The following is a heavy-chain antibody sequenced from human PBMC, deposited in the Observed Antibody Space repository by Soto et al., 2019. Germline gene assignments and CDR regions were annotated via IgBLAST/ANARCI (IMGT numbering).Heavy chain of an antibody. CDR3: ARVVWSDWYGRGV. D-gene: IGHD1-26*01. CDR2: IYHSVST. J-gene: IGHJ6*02. Sequence: QVQLQESGPGLVKPSGTLSLTCAVSGGSISSSNWWSWVRQPPGKGLEWIGEIYHSVSTNYNPSPXXRXXIPVAKSTNQFSPKLRSLPSAGTALSYCARVVWSDWYGRGVWGQGTAVTVS. CDR1: GGSISSSNW. V-gene: IGHV4-4*02.